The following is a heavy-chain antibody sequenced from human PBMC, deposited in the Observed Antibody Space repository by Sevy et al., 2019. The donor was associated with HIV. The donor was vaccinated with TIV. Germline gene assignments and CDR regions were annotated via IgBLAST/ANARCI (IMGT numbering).Heavy chain of an antibody. V-gene: IGHV1-69*13. CDR1: GGTFSSYA. Sequence: ASVKVSCKASGGTFSSYAISWVRQAPGQGLEWMGRIIPIFGTANYAQKFQGRVTITADESTSTAYMELSSLRSEDTAVYYCARDQVSGSTFSPHMDVWGKGTTVTVSS. D-gene: IGHD3-16*01. CDR2: IIPIFGTA. J-gene: IGHJ6*03. CDR3: ARDQVSGSTFSPHMDV.